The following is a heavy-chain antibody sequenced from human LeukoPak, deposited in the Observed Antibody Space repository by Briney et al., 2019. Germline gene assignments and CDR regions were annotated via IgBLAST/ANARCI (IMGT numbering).Heavy chain of an antibody. CDR1: GYNFTSYW. J-gene: IGHJ4*02. D-gene: IGHD2-15*01. CDR3: AREYCSGGSCYLGYFDY. CDR2: IYPDDSDT. Sequence: GESLKISCKTSGYNFTSYWIGWVRQMPGKGLEWMGIIYPDDSDTGYSPSFEGQVTISADKSTSTASLHWSGLKASDTAIYYCAREYCSGGSCYLGYFDYWGQGTLVTVS. V-gene: IGHV5-51*01.